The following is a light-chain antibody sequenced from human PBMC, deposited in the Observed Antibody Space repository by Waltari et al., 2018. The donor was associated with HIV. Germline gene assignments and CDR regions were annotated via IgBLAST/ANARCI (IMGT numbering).Light chain of an antibody. CDR2: DAS. CDR1: QSVSSY. CDR3: QQRSKWLT. J-gene: IGKJ4*01. V-gene: IGKV3-11*01. Sequence: EIVLTQSPATLSLSTGERATLSCRASQSVSSYLAWYQQKPGQAPRLLIYDASNRATGIPARFSGSGSGTDFTLTISSLEPEDFAVYYCQQRSKWLTFGGGTNVEI.